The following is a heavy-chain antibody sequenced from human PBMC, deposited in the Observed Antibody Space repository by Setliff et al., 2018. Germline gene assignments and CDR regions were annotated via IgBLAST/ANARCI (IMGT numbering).Heavy chain of an antibody. D-gene: IGHD3-9*01. V-gene: IGHV1-24*01. CDR2: FDPEDGET. J-gene: IGHJ3*02. Sequence: ASVKVSCKVSGYTLTELSMHLVRQAPGKGLEWMGGFDPEDGETIYAQKFQGRVTMTEDTSTDTAYMELSSLRSEDTAVYYCATESLLRYFDLVGNPYAFDIWGQGTMVTVSS. CDR3: ATESLLRYFDLVGNPYAFDI. CDR1: GYTLTELS.